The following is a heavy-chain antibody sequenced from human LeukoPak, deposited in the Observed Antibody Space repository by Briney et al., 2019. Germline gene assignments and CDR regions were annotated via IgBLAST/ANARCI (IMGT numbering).Heavy chain of an antibody. V-gene: IGHV3-21*01. Sequence: GGSLRLSCAASGFTFSTYSMNWVRQAPGKGLEWVSSISSSSSSIYYSDSVKGRFTVSRDNAKSSLFLQMNSLRDEDTAVYYCAGSLRGGGWYMYWGQGTLVSVSS. CDR3: AGSLRGGGWYMY. CDR1: GFTFSTYS. J-gene: IGHJ4*02. D-gene: IGHD6-19*01. CDR2: ISSSSSSI.